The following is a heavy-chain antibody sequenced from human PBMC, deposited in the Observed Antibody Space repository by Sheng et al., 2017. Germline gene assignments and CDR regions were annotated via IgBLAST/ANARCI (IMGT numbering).Heavy chain of an antibody. CDR2: ISWNSGSI. CDR3: AKGPRKAVAGSYYFDY. D-gene: IGHD6-19*01. V-gene: IGHV3-9*01. Sequence: ESGGGLVQPGRSLRLSCAASGFTFDDYAMHWVRQAPGKGLEWVSGISWNSGSIGYADSVKGRFTISRDNAKNSLYLQMNSLRAEDTALYYCAKGPRKAVAGSYYFDYWGQGTLVTVSS. J-gene: IGHJ4*02. CDR1: GFTFDDYA.